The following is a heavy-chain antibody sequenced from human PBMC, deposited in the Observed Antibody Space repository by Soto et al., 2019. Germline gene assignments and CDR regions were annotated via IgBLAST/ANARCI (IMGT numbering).Heavy chain of an antibody. CDR1: GGIFSTYA. J-gene: IGHJ4*02. Sequence: QVQLVQSGAEVKKPGSSVKVSCKASGGIFSTYAISWLRQAPGQGLAWMGGIIPLFGTPNYAQRFQGRVTITADESTSTAYMELSRLRSEVTAVYYCARDRDDYGSGNYYNRIDFWGQGTLVTVSS. CDR2: IIPLFGTP. CDR3: ARDRDDYGSGNYYNRIDF. V-gene: IGHV1-69*01. D-gene: IGHD3-10*01.